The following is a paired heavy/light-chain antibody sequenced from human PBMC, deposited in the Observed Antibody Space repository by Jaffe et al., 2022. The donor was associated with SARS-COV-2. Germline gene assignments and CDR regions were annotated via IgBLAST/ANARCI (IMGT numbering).Light chain of an antibody. J-gene: IGKJ4*01. V-gene: IGKV1-39*01. Sequence: DIGVTQSPSSLSASVGDRVSITCRASQNIGVYLAWYQQKIGMAPKLLIYAASHLQSGVPPRFSGSGSETDFTLTISSLQPEDFATYYCQQTYRGPLTFGGGTKLEI. CDR2: AAS. CDR1: QNIGVY. CDR3: QQTYRGPLT.
Heavy chain of an antibody. J-gene: IGHJ6*02. D-gene: IGHD2-15*01. CDR1: GFSFSTSW. Sequence: EVQLVESGGGLVQPGGSLRLSCAASGFSFSTSWMTWVRQAPGKGLEWVANIKHDGTETCYVDSVKGRFTVSRDNAQNSLHLQMNSLRAEDTAVYYCARDSDCSFANCIRHSYFYGVDVWGQGTTVTVSS. CDR3: ARDSDCSFANCIRHSYFYGVDV. V-gene: IGHV3-7*03. CDR2: IKHDGTET.